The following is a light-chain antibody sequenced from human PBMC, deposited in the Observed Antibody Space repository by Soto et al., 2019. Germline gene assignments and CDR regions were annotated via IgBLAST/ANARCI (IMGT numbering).Light chain of an antibody. CDR2: GAS. CDR1: QSVSTY. Sequence: EIVMTQSPATLSVSLGDRATLSCRASQSVSTYLAWYQQKPGQAPRLLIYGASTRATGIPARFSGSGSDTDFTLTISSLQSEDFAGYHCQQDDSWPPSSTFGQRTKLEIK. CDR3: QQDDSWPPSST. V-gene: IGKV3-15*01. J-gene: IGKJ2*01.